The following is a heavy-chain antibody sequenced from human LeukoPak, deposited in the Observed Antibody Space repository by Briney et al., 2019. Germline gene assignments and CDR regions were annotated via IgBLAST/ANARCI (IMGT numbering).Heavy chain of an antibody. V-gene: IGHV3-7*01. Sequence: GGSLRLSCAASGFSFSRYWMTWVRQAPGKGLEWVANTREDGGERYYVDSVKGRFPISRDNAKNSLYLQINSLRVEDTAVYYCARVARLGDAFDIWGQGTMVTVSS. CDR3: ARVARLGDAFDI. D-gene: IGHD2-21*01. CDR1: GFSFSRYW. J-gene: IGHJ3*02. CDR2: TREDGGER.